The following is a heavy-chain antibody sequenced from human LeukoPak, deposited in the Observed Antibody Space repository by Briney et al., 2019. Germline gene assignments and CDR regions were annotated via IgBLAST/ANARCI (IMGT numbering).Heavy chain of an antibody. J-gene: IGHJ5*02. V-gene: IGHV1-18*01. CDR2: ISAYNGNT. CDR1: GYIFTSYG. D-gene: IGHD5-12*01. CDR3: ARDVGSRDIDWFDP. Sequence: ASVKVSCKASGYIFTSYGISWVRQAPGQGLEWMGWISAYNGNTNYAQKLQGRVTMTTDTSTSTAYMELRSLRSDDTAVYYCARDVGSRDIDWFDPWGQGTLVTVSS.